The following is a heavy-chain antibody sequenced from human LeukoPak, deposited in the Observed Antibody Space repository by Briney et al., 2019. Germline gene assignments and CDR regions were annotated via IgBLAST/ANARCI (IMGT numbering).Heavy chain of an antibody. CDR1: GFTFSSYA. Sequence: GGSLRLSCAASGFTFSSYAMSWFRQAPGKALDWVSAISASGGSTYYADSVKGRFTISRDNSKNTLYLQMNSLRAEDTAVYYCANLPLWFGELLDFDYWGQGTLVSVSS. CDR3: ANLPLWFGELLDFDY. D-gene: IGHD3-10*01. J-gene: IGHJ4*02. V-gene: IGHV3-23*01. CDR2: ISASGGST.